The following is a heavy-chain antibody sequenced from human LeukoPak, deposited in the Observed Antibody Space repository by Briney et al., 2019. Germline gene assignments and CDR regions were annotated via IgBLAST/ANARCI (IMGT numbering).Heavy chain of an antibody. CDR1: GGSISSYY. V-gene: IGHV4-59*01. J-gene: IGHJ6*02. CDR2: IYYSGST. CDR3: ARGGQKYYYYYYGMDV. Sequence: SSETLSLTCTVSGGSISSYYWSWIRQPPGKGLEWIGYIYYSGSTNSNPSLKSRVTISLDTSKNQFSLKLTSVTAADTAMYYCARGGQKYYYYYYGMDVWGQGTTVTVSS.